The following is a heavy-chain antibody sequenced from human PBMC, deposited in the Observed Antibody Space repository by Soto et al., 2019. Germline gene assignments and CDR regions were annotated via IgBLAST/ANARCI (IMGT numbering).Heavy chain of an antibody. Sequence: GGSLRLSCAASGFTFDDYAMHWVRLAPGKGLEWVSGISWNSGAIGYADPVKGRFTISRDNAKNSLYLQMNSLRAEDTAFYYCAKDGYCSDSNCPAGWFDPWGQGTLVTVSS. D-gene: IGHD2-15*01. CDR1: GFTFDDYA. CDR2: ISWNSGAI. J-gene: IGHJ5*02. V-gene: IGHV3-9*01. CDR3: AKDGYCSDSNCPAGWFDP.